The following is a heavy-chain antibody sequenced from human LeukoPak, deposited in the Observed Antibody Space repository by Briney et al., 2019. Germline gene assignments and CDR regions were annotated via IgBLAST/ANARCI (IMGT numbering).Heavy chain of an antibody. V-gene: IGHV3-53*01. CDR1: GFTVSSNY. Sequence: GGSLRLSCAASGFTVSSNYMSWVRQAPGKGLEWVSVIYSGGSTYYADSAKGRFTISRDNSKNTLYLQMNSLRAEDTAVYYCARTPPGDSSGSIDYWGQGTLVTVSS. D-gene: IGHD3-22*01. CDR3: ARTPPGDSSGSIDY. J-gene: IGHJ4*02. CDR2: IYSGGST.